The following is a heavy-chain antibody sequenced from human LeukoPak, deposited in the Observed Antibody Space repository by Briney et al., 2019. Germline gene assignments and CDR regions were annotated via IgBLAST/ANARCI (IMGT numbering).Heavy chain of an antibody. CDR3: AKWWDYDVLTGYYVSDY. D-gene: IGHD3-9*01. V-gene: IGHV3-23*01. CDR1: GFTFSNYA. J-gene: IGHJ4*02. Sequence: GASLRLSCAASGFTFSNYAMSWVRQAPGKGLEWASAITGSGGNTYYADSVKGRFTISRDNSKNTVFLQMNSLRAEDTAVYYCAKWWDYDVLTGYYVSDYWGQGTLVTVSS. CDR2: ITGSGGNT.